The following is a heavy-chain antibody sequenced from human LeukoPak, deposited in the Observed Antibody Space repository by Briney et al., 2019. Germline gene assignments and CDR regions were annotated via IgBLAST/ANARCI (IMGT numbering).Heavy chain of an antibody. Sequence: PGESLKISCKGSGYSFTSHWIGWVRQMPGKGLEWMGIIYPGDSETRYSPSFQGQVTISADKSISTAYLQWSSLKASDTAMYYCAGAGIAVAGNAEYFQHWGQGTLVTVSS. CDR3: AGAGIAVAGNAEYFQH. J-gene: IGHJ1*01. CDR1: GYSFTSHW. D-gene: IGHD6-19*01. V-gene: IGHV5-51*01. CDR2: IYPGDSET.